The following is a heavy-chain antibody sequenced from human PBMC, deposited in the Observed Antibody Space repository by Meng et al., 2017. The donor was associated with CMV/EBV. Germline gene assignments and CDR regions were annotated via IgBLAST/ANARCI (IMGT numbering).Heavy chain of an antibody. CDR2: ISSSSSYI. J-gene: IGHJ6*02. Sequence: GESLMISCAASGFTFSSYSMNWVRQAPGKGLEWVSSISSSSSYIYYADSVKGRFTISRDNAKNSLYLQMNSLRAEDMAVYYCARDGAAAGYYYGMDVWGQGTTVTVSS. V-gene: IGHV3-21*01. D-gene: IGHD6-13*01. CDR1: GFTFSSYS. CDR3: ARDGAAAGYYYGMDV.